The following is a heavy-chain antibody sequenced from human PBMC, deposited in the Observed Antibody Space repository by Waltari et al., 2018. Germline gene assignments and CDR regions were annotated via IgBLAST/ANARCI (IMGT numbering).Heavy chain of an antibody. CDR3: VRSFDFWSGTYYFDL. CDR1: ITSISSSSYC. Sequence: QVQLQESGPGLVRPSETLSLTCTVSITSISSSSYCWGWIRQPPGKGLEWIGSKYYTGSTNYNPSLKSRATISVDTSKGQFSLKLSSVTAADTAVYYCVRSFDFWSGTYYFDLWGQGTLVTVSS. V-gene: IGHV4-39*01. CDR2: KYYTGST. D-gene: IGHD3-3*01. J-gene: IGHJ4*02.